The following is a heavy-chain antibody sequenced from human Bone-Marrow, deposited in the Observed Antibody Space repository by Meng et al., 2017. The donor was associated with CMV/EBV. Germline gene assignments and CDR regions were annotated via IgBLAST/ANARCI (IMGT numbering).Heavy chain of an antibody. CDR3: ARDAQYYDFWSGYYTPLDY. J-gene: IGHJ4*02. CDR2: INPNSGGT. CDR1: GYTFTGYY. D-gene: IGHD3-3*01. V-gene: IGHV1-2*02. Sequence: ASVKVSCKASGYTFTGYYMHWVRQAPGQGLEWMGWINPNSGGTNYAQKFQGRVTMTRDTSISTAYMELSRLRSDDTAVYYLARDAQYYDFWSGYYTPLDYWGQGTLVTVSS.